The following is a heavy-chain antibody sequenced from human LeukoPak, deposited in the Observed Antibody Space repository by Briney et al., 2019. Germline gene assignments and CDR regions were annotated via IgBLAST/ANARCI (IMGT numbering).Heavy chain of an antibody. D-gene: IGHD5-18*01. CDR1: GFTFSSYA. J-gene: IGHJ4*02. V-gene: IGHV3-30*04. CDR2: ISYDGSNK. CDR3: ARESYGYHRPFDY. Sequence: PGGSLRLSCAASGFTFSSYAMHWVRQAPGKGLEWVAVISYDGSNKYYADSVKGRFTISRDNSKNTLYLQMNSLRAEDTAVYYCARESYGYHRPFDYWGQGALVTVSS.